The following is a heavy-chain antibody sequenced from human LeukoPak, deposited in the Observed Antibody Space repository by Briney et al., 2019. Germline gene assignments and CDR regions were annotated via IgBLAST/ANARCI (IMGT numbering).Heavy chain of an antibody. CDR1: GFPFNSYA. Sequence: SGGSLRLSCEVSGFPFNSYAMNWVRQGPGKGLEWVSGIDNSGYATYHADSVKGRFTIFRDNAKDTLYMQMNGLRVEDTAVYYCARVSIRTQNSDYWGQGTRVTVSS. CDR3: ARVSIRTQNSDY. CDR2: IDNSGYAT. V-gene: IGHV3-23*05. J-gene: IGHJ4*02. D-gene: IGHD2-21*01.